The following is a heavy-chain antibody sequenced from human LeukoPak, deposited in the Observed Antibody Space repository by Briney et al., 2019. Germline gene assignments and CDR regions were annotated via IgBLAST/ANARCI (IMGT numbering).Heavy chain of an antibody. D-gene: IGHD3-22*01. J-gene: IGHJ4*02. V-gene: IGHV3-30-3*01. Sequence: GGSLRLSCAASGFTFSSYAMRWVRQAPGKGLEWVAVISYDGSNKYYADSVKGRFTISRDNSKNTLYLQMNSLRAEDTAVYYCARGTYDSSGYDYWGQGTLVTVSS. CDR2: ISYDGSNK. CDR1: GFTFSSYA. CDR3: ARGTYDSSGYDY.